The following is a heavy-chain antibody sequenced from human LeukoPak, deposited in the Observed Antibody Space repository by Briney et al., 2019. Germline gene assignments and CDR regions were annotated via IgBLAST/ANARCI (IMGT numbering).Heavy chain of an antibody. CDR2: IHPEGNEK. Sequence: QPGGSLRLSCAVSGFSFTNFWMSWVRQAPGRGLEWVANIHPEGNEKYHVESVKGRFTISRDNTKSLLFLQMNGLRVEDTAVYYCARGDAFSGDHWGQGTLVTVSS. J-gene: IGHJ4*02. V-gene: IGHV3-7*04. CDR1: GFSFTNFW. CDR3: ARGDAFSGDH.